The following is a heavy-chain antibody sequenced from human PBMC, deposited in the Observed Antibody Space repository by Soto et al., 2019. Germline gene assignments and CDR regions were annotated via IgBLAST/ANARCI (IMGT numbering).Heavy chain of an antibody. CDR2: IHSSGSI. Sequence: SETLSLTCTVSGGSISSDDYYWSWIRQAPGRGLEWIGYIHSSGSIYYNPSLKSRATMSIDTAGNQFSLRVSSVTVADTAVYYCARDLDGLHDDTSGPFPRPGWGQGTLVTVSS. D-gene: IGHD3-22*01. CDR1: GGSISSDDYY. V-gene: IGHV4-30-4*01. J-gene: IGHJ1*01. CDR3: ARDLDGLHDDTSGPFPRPG.